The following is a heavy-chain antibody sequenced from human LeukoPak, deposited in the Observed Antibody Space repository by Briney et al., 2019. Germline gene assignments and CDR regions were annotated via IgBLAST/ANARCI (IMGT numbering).Heavy chain of an antibody. CDR1: GFTFSSYA. V-gene: IGHV3-30-3*01. CDR3: AREFRGGYGSSYNWFDP. CDR2: ISYDGSNK. Sequence: GGSLRLSCAASGFTFSSYAMHWVRQAPGKGLEWVAVISYDGSNKYYADSVKGRFTVSRDNSKNTLYLQMNSLRAEDTAVYYCAREFRGGYGSSYNWFDPWGQGTLVTVS. J-gene: IGHJ5*02. D-gene: IGHD3-10*01.